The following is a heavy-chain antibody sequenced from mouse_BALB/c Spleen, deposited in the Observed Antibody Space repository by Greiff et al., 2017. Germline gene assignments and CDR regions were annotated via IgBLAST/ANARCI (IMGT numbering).Heavy chain of an antibody. CDR1: GYSITSDYA. D-gene: IGHD2-1*01. Sequence: EVKLQESGPGLVKPSQSLSLTCTVTGYSITSDYAWNWIRQFPGNKLEWMGYISYSGSTSYNPSLKSRISITRDTSKNQFFLQLNSVTTEDTATYYSARRGYGNFLAWFAYWGQGTLVTVSA. J-gene: IGHJ3*01. CDR2: ISYSGST. V-gene: IGHV3-2*02. CDR3: ARRGYGNFLAWFAY.